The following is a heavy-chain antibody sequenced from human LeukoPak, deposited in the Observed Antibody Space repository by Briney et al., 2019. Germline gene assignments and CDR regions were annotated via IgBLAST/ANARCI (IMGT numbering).Heavy chain of an antibody. J-gene: IGHJ6*02. CDR2: IYHSGRT. V-gene: IGHV4-30-2*01. CDR1: GGSISSGGYS. CDR3: ARDHTYGMDV. Sequence: SQTLSLTCAVSGGSISSGGYSWCWIRQPPGKGLEWIGYIYHSGRTHYNPSLKSRVTISVDRSKNQFSLKLSSVTAADTAVYYCARDHTYGMDVWGQGTTVTVSS.